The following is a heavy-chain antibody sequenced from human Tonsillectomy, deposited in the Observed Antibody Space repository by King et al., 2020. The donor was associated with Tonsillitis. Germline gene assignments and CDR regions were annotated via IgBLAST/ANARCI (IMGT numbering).Heavy chain of an antibody. V-gene: IGHV3-21*01. CDR2: ISSSGRDL. Sequence: VQLVESGGGLVKPGGSLRLSCAASGFTFSYYTIHWVRQAPGKGLEWVSSISSSGRDLYYADYLKGRFIISRDNAKNSLYLQMNSLRAEDTAVYYCARDAMVRGLDYWGQGTLVTVSS. CDR1: GFTFSYYT. CDR3: ARDAMVRGLDY. J-gene: IGHJ4*02. D-gene: IGHD3-10*01.